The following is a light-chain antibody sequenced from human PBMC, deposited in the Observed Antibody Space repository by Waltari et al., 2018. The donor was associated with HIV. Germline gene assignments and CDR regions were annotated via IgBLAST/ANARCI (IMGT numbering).Light chain of an antibody. J-gene: IGLJ2*01. V-gene: IGLV2-14*03. Sequence: QSALTQPASVSGSPGQSITISCPGTSRAVGGYNYVSWYQHNPGKAPKLMIYDVSNRPSVVSNRFSGSRSGNTASLTISGLQAEDEADYYCNSYTTSSTLHVVFGGGTKLTVL. CDR2: DVS. CDR3: NSYTTSSTLHVV. CDR1: SRAVGGYNY.